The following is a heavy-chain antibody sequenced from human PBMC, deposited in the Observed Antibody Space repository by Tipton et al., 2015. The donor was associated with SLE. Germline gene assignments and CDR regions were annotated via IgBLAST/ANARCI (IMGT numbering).Heavy chain of an antibody. CDR3: ARVIDNRGFYINWFDP. D-gene: IGHD2/OR15-2a*01. J-gene: IGHJ5*02. CDR1: GYTFTSHD. V-gene: IGHV1-8*01. Sequence: QVQLVQSGAEVKKPGASVKVSCKASGYTFTSHDIRWVRQAAGQGLEWMGWMSPNSGYTGYAEKFQGRVIMTRDTAISTAYMELSTLRYEDTAVYYCARVIDNRGFYINWFDPWGPGTLVTVSS. CDR2: MSPNSGYT.